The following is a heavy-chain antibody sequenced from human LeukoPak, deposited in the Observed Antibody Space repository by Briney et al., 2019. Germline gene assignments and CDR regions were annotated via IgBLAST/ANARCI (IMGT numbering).Heavy chain of an antibody. Sequence: TGGSLRLSCAASGFTFSSYTMSWVRQAPGQGLEWVSSINDNSEYIYYANSVKGRFTVSRDNAKNSLFLHMNSLRADDTAVYYCARQQYGAYDYDYWGQGTLVTVSS. CDR3: ARQQYGAYDYDY. CDR1: GFTFSSYT. D-gene: IGHD3-16*01. J-gene: IGHJ4*02. V-gene: IGHV3-21*01. CDR2: INDNSEYI.